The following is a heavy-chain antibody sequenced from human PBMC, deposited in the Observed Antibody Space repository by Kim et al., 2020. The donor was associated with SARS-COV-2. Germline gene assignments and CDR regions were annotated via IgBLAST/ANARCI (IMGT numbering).Heavy chain of an antibody. Sequence: SETLSLTCTVSGGSINSTTANYYWGWLRQAPGKGLGWIGSIYYSGNTYYSPSLKSRLTISVDTPKNQFSLKLNSVTATDTAVYYCARHGGAWVTYCDFWGQGILVTVSS. J-gene: IGHJ4*02. D-gene: IGHD3-16*01. CDR1: GGSINSTTANYY. CDR2: IYYSGNT. V-gene: IGHV4-39*01. CDR3: ARHGGAWVTYCDF.